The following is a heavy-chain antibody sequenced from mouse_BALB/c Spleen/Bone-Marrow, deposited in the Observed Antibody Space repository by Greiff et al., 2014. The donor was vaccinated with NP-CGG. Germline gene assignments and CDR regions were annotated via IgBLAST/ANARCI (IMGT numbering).Heavy chain of an antibody. CDR1: GFSFTSYG. CDR2: IWSDGST. V-gene: IGHV2-6-1*01. D-gene: IGHD1-1*02. Sequence: QVQLKDSGPGLVAPSQSLSITCTLSGFSFTSYGVHWVRQPPGKGLEWLVVIWSDGSTTYNSALKSRLSISKDNSKSQVFLKMNSLQTDDTAMYCCARHGNYAMDYWGQGTSVTVSS. J-gene: IGHJ4*01. CDR3: ARHGNYAMDY.